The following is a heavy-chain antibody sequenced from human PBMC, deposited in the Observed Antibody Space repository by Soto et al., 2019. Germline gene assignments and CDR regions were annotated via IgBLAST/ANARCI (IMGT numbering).Heavy chain of an antibody. D-gene: IGHD2-15*01. CDR3: AKGYCSGGSCYSIYFCYGMDV. J-gene: IGHJ6*02. V-gene: IGHV3-23*01. Sequence: PGGSLRLSCAASGFTFSSYAMSWVRQAPGKGLEWVSSISGSGSSTYYADSVKGRFTISRDNSKNTLYLQMNSLRAEDAAVYYCAKGYCSGGSCYSIYFCYGMDVWGQGTTVTVSS. CDR2: ISGSGSST. CDR1: GFTFSSYA.